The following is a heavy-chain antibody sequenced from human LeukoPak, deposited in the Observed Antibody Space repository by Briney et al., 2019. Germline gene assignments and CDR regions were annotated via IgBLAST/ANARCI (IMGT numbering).Heavy chain of an antibody. CDR1: GFTFSSYA. CDR3: ARDQEAFDY. J-gene: IGHJ4*02. Sequence: PGRSLRLSCAASGFTFSSYAMHWVRQAPGKGLEWVAVISYDGSNKYYADSVKGRFTISRDNSKNTLYLQMNSLRSEDTAVYYCARDQEAFDYWGQGTLVTVSS. CDR2: ISYDGSNK. V-gene: IGHV3-30-3*01.